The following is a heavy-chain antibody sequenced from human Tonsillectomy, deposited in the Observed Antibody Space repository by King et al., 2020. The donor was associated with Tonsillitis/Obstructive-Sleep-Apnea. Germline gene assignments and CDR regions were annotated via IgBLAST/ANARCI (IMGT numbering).Heavy chain of an antibody. V-gene: IGHV2-5*02. CDR3: AHTTADIYYYYYYMGV. D-gene: IGHD2-15*01. CDR2: IYWDDNK. Sequence: TLKESGPTLVKPTQTLTLTCTFSGFSLSSSGVGVAWIRQPPAKALEWLALIYWDDNKRYSPSLKSRLTITKDTSKNQVVLSMTNIDPVDTATYYCAHTTADIYYYYYYMGVWGKGTTVTVSS. J-gene: IGHJ6*03. CDR1: GFSLSSSGVG.